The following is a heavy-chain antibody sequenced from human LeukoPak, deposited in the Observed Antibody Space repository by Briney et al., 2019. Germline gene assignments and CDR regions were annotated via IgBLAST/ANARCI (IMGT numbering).Heavy chain of an antibody. CDR1: GYSISSGYY. V-gene: IGHV4-38-2*01. D-gene: IGHD2-15*01. Sequence: SETLSLTCAVSGYSISSGYYWGWIRQPPGKGLEWIGSIYHGGSTYYNPSLKSRVTISVDTSKNQFSLKLSSVTAADTAVYYCARAPNLGYCSGGSCYSGNWFDPWGQGTLVTVSS. CDR3: ARAPNLGYCSGGSCYSGNWFDP. J-gene: IGHJ5*02. CDR2: IYHGGST.